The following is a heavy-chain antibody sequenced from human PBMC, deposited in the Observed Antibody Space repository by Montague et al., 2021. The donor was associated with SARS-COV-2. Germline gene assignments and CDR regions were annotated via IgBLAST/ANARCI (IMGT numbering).Heavy chain of an antibody. Sequence: TRSLTCTVSGASISTGIYYWSWIRQPAGKGLEWNGRIRTTGHTDYNSSLESRVFMSVDTSTNQFSLSLTSVTAADTAVYFCARFGSGTLEFDLWGQGTLVTVSS. V-gene: IGHV4-61*02. J-gene: IGHJ4*02. D-gene: IGHD1-26*01. CDR2: IRTTGHT. CDR1: GASISTGIYY. CDR3: ARFGSGTLEFDL.